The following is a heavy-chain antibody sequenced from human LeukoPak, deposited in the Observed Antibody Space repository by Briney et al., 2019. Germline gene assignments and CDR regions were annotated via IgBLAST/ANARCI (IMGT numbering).Heavy chain of an antibody. V-gene: IGHV1-46*01. Sequence: ASVKVSCKASGYTFTRYYMYWVRHAPGQGLEWMGIINPSDGSTTYAQKFQDRVTMTRDTSTSTVYMELSSLRSEDTAVYYCARVHDYGDLRYLDYWGQGSLVTVSS. J-gene: IGHJ4*02. CDR2: INPSDGST. D-gene: IGHD4-17*01. CDR3: ARVHDYGDLRYLDY. CDR1: GYTFTRYY.